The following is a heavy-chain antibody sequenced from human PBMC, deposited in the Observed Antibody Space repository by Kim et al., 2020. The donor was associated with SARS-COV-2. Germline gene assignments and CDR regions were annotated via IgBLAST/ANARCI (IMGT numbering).Heavy chain of an antibody. CDR1: GGSISSYY. V-gene: IGHV4-59*01. D-gene: IGHD3-22*01. CDR2: IYYSGST. Sequence: SETLSLTCTVSGGSISSYYWSWIRQPPGKGLEWIGYIYYSGSTNYNPSLKSRVTISVDTSKNQFSLKLSSVTAADTAVYYCARAQYYYDSSGQLPGYWGQGTLVTVSS. J-gene: IGHJ4*02. CDR3: ARAQYYYDSSGQLPGY.